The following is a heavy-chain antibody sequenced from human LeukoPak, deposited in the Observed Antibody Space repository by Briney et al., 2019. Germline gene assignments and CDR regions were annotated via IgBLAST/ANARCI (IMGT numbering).Heavy chain of an antibody. Sequence: PGGSLRLSCAASGFPFSSHGMHWVRQAPGKTLEWVAVILYDGRNKYYTDSVKSRFTISRDNSKNTLYLQMNSLRTEDTAIYYCAKEDVVVITIRYFQHWGQGTLVTVSS. CDR1: GFPFSSHG. D-gene: IGHD3-22*01. CDR3: AKEDVVVITIRYFQH. CDR2: ILYDGRNK. V-gene: IGHV3-30*18. J-gene: IGHJ1*01.